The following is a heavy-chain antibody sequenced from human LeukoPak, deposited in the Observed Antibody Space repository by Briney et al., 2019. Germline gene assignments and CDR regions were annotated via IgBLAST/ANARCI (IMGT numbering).Heavy chain of an antibody. CDR3: VKVAKYYYGSETYYFFEH. CDR1: GFTFTTYW. Sequence: PGESLRLSCAASGFTFTTYWMSWVRQPPGKRLEWVANIKQDGTEKYYVDSVKGRFTISRDNAKNSLYLQMNSLRVEDTAIYYCVKVAKYYYGSETYYFFEHWGQGTPVTASS. D-gene: IGHD3-10*01. V-gene: IGHV3-7*01. CDR2: IKQDGTEK. J-gene: IGHJ4*02.